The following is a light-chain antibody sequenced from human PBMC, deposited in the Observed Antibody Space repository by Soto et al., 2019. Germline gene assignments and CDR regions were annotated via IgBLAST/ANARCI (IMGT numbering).Light chain of an antibody. CDR2: DAS. V-gene: IGKV1-8*01. CDR3: QQYDTYSGT. CDR1: QDIGTY. J-gene: IGKJ1*01. Sequence: AIRTTQSPSSFSASTAYRFSITCRATQDIGTYLAWYQQIPGKAPKLLIYDASTLQTGVPSRFSGSGSGTGFTLTIASLQPDDFATYYCQQYDTYSGTFGRGTKVDIK.